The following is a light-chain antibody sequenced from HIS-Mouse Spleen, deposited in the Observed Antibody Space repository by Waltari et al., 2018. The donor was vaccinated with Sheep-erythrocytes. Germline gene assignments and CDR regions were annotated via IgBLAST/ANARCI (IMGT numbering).Light chain of an antibody. J-gene: IGKJ2*01. Sequence: DIQMTQSPSSLSASVGDRVIITCRASQSISSYLNWYQQKPGKAPKLLIYAASSLQSGVPSRFSGSGSGTDFTLTISSLQPEDFVTYYCQQSYSTPYTFGQGTKLEIK. CDR1: QSISSY. CDR2: AAS. V-gene: IGKV1-39*01. CDR3: QQSYSTPYT.